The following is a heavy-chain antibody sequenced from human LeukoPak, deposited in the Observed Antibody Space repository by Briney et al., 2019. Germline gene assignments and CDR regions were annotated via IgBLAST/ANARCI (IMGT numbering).Heavy chain of an antibody. J-gene: IGHJ3*02. Sequence: GGSLRLSCAASGFTFSAAWMNWVRQAPGKGLEWVASIGKDGSEKSYVDSVKGRFTISRDNSKNTLYLQMNSLRAEDTAVYYCARGRGGSYYLDAFDIWGQGTMVTVSS. CDR2: IGKDGSEK. CDR3: ARGRGGSYYLDAFDI. V-gene: IGHV3-7*01. D-gene: IGHD1-26*01. CDR1: GFTFSAAW.